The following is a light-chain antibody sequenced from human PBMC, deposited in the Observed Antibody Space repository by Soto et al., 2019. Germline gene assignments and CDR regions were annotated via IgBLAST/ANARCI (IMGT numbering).Light chain of an antibody. CDR3: QQYYSYLFT. V-gene: IGKV1-8*01. Sequence: AIRMTQSPYSLSASRGDRVTITCRASQGISSYLAWYQQKPGKAPKLLIYAASTLQSGVPSRFSGSGSGTDFTLTISCLQSEDFASYYSQQYYSYLFTLGPGTKVDIK. J-gene: IGKJ3*01. CDR2: AAS. CDR1: QGISSY.